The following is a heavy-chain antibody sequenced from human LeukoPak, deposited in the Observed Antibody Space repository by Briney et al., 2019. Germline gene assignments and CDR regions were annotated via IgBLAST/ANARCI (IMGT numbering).Heavy chain of an antibody. CDR3: ARDLPSYDYVWGSYRYPYSFDY. D-gene: IGHD3-16*02. CDR1: GGSFSGYY. V-gene: IGHV4-34*01. CDR2: INHSGST. J-gene: IGHJ4*02. Sequence: PSETLSLTCAVYGGSFSGYYWSWIRQPPGKGLEWIGEINHSGSTNYNPSLKSRVTISVDTSKNQFSLKLSSVTAADTAVYYCARDLPSYDYVWGSYRYPYSFDYWGQGTLVTVSS.